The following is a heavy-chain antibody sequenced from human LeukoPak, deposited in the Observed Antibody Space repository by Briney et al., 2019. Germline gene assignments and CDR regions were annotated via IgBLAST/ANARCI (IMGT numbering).Heavy chain of an antibody. Sequence: GGSLRLSCAASGFTLSSYSMTWVRQAPGKGLEWVSSISSSSSYIYYADSVEGRFTISRDNAKNSLYLQMNSLRAEDTAVYYCVTLNWNYLAFDYWGQGTLVTVSS. CDR1: GFTLSSYS. V-gene: IGHV3-21*01. D-gene: IGHD1-7*01. J-gene: IGHJ4*02. CDR2: ISSSSSYI. CDR3: VTLNWNYLAFDY.